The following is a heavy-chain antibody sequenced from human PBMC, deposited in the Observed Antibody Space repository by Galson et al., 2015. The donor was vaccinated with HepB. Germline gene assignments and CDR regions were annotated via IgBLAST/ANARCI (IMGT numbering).Heavy chain of an antibody. CDR3: ARSGYCSSTSCYSNWFDP. CDR1: GYSFTSYW. CDR2: IYPGDSDT. D-gene: IGHD2-2*01. Sequence: QSGAEVKKPGESLKISCKGSGYSFTSYWIGWVRQMPGKGLEWMGIIYPGDSDTRYSPSFQGQVTISADKSISTAYLQWSSLKASDTAMYYCARSGYCSSTSCYSNWFDPWGQVTLVTVSS. J-gene: IGHJ5*02. V-gene: IGHV5-51*01.